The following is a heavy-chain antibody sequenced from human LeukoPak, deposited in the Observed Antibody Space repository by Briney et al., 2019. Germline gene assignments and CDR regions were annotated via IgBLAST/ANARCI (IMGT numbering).Heavy chain of an antibody. CDR2: IYYSGST. D-gene: IGHD3-16*01. V-gene: IGHV4-39*01. J-gene: IGHJ4*02. CDR3: ARHKSSTFSPDPYYFDY. Sequence: SETLSLTCTVSGGSISSSSYYWGWIRQPPGKGLEWIGSIYYSGSTYYNPSLKSRVTTSVDTSKNQFSLKLSSVTAADTAVYYCARHKSSTFSPDPYYFDYWGQGTLVTVSS. CDR1: GGSISSSSYY.